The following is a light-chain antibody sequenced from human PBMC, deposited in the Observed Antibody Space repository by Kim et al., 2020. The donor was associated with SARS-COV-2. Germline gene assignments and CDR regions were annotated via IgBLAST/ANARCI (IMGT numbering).Light chain of an antibody. J-gene: IGKJ2*03. Sequence: SASVGDRVPFPCRASQDIRTWLAWYQQKPGKAPKILIYKASSLESGVSSRFSGSASGTEFSLTISSLQPEDFATYYCQQYDSYPYSFGQGTKLEI. CDR3: QQYDSYPYS. CDR2: KAS. CDR1: QDIRTW. V-gene: IGKV1-5*03.